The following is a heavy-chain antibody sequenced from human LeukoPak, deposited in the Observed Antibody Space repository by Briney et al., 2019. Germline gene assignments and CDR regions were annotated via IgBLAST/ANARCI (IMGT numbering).Heavy chain of an antibody. J-gene: IGHJ4*02. Sequence: GGSLRLSCAASGFTFSSYAMSWVRQAPGKGLEWVSTISNTADNTHYADSVKYRFLVSRDNSKDTLYLQMFNLRVEDTGVYYCTKDCCNYFFDYWGQGTRVIVST. CDR1: GFTFSSYA. V-gene: IGHV3-23*01. CDR3: TKDCCNYFFDY. D-gene: IGHD1-7*01. CDR2: ISNTADNT.